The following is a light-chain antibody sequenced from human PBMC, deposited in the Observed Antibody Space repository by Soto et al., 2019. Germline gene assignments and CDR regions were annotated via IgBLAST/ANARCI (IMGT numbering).Light chain of an antibody. CDR2: DVS. CDR1: QSVSTN. V-gene: IGKV3-15*01. Sequence: EIVMTQSPDNLSVSPGERATLSCRASQSVSTNLAWYQQKPGQAPRLLIYDVSTRATGIPVRFSGSGSGTDFTLTITSLQSEDYAVYYCQQYNNWPPWTFGQGTKVEVK. CDR3: QQYNNWPPWT. J-gene: IGKJ1*01.